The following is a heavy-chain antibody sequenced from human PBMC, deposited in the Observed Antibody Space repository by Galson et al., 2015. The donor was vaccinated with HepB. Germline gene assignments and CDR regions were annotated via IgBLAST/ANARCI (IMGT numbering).Heavy chain of an antibody. Sequence: SLRLSCAASGFTFSSYAMSWVRQAPGKGLEWVSAISGSGGSTYYADSVKGRFTISRDNSKNTLYLQMNSLRAEDTAVYYCAKDLMVGDYVWGSDRRPRIAFEIWGQGTMVTVSS. V-gene: IGHV3-23*01. CDR3: AKDLMVGDYVWGSDRRPRIAFEI. D-gene: IGHD3-16*02. CDR2: ISGSGGST. CDR1: GFTFSSYA. J-gene: IGHJ3*02.